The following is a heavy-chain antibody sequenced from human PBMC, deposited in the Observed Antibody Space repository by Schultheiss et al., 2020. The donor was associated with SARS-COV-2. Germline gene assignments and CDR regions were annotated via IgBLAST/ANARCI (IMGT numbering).Heavy chain of an antibody. V-gene: IGHV3-23*01. D-gene: IGHD2-21*01. Sequence: GESLKISCAASGFTFSSYAMSWVRQAPGRGLEWASSISGSGRSTYYADSTKGRFTISRDNSKSTLYLQMNSLRVEDTAVYYCAKAEGITHSSRHGLDMWGQGTMVTVSS. CDR1: GFTFSSYA. J-gene: IGHJ3*02. CDR2: ISGSGRST. CDR3: AKAEGITHSSRHGLDM.